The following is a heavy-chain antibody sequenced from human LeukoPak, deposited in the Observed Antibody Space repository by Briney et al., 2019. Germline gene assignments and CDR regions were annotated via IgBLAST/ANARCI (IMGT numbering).Heavy chain of an antibody. CDR3: AKIRGCSSTSCYRTYGLDV. D-gene: IGHD2-2*01. CDR2: ISDSGVST. CDR1: GFTFSTYA. J-gene: IGHJ6*02. V-gene: IGHV3-23*01. Sequence: GGSLRLSCAASGFTFSTYAMSWVRQAPGKGLEWVSVISDSGVSTYYVDSVKGRFTISRDNSKNTVYLQVSSLRAEDTAIYYCAKIRGCSSTSCYRTYGLDVWGLGTTVTVAS.